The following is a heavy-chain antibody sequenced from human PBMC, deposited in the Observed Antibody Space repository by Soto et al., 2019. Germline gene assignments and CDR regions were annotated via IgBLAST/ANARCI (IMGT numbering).Heavy chain of an antibody. V-gene: IGHV3-15*07. CDR1: GFTFSNAW. J-gene: IGHJ4*02. CDR3: TRGGSSGMVYFDY. Sequence: EVQLVESGGGLVKPGGSLRLSCAASGFTFSNAWMNWVRQAPGKGLEWVGRIKSKTDGGTTDYAAPVKGRFTISRDDSKNTLYLQMNSLKTEDTAVYYCTRGGSSGMVYFDYWGQGTLVTVSS. CDR2: IKSKTDGGTT. D-gene: IGHD6-25*01.